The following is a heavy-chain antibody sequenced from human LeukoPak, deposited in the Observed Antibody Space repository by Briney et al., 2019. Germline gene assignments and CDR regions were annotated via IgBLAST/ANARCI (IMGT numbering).Heavy chain of an antibody. CDR2: IYSADTT. Sequence: GGSLRLSCAASGFTVSSNYMSWVRQAPGKGLEWVSVIYSADTTYYADSVKGRFTISRDNAKNSLYLQMNSLRAEDTAVYYCARIGAGSSRDYWGQGTLVTVSS. V-gene: IGHV3-53*01. CDR1: GFTVSSNY. J-gene: IGHJ4*02. D-gene: IGHD6-13*01. CDR3: ARIGAGSSRDY.